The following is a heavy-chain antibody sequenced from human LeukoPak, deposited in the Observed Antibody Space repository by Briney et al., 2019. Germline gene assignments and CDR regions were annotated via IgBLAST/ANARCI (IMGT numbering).Heavy chain of an antibody. D-gene: IGHD2-15*01. J-gene: IGHJ4*02. CDR2: INHSGST. V-gene: IGHV4-34*01. CDR3: ARGPRTLDY. Sequence: XSXIRQPPXKGLEWIGEINHSGSTNYNPSLKSRVTISVDTSKNQFSLKLSSVTAADTAVYYCARGPRTLDYWGQGTLVAVSS.